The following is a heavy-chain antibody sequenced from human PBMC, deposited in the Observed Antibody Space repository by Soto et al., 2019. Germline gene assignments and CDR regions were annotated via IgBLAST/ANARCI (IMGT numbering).Heavy chain of an antibody. D-gene: IGHD1-1*01. Sequence: QVHLVQSGAEVKKPGASVKVSCKGSGYGFTTYGITWVRQAPGQGLEWMAWISAHNGNTNYAQKLQGRVTVTRDTSTSRANMELRSLRSADTAVYYCARGRYGDYWGQGALVTVSS. J-gene: IGHJ4*02. CDR3: ARGRYGDY. CDR1: GYGFTTYG. V-gene: IGHV1-18*01. CDR2: ISAHNGNT.